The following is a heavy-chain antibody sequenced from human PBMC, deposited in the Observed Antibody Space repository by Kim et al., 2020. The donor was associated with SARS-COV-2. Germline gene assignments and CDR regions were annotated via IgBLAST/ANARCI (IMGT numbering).Heavy chain of an antibody. Sequence: GGSLRLSCAVSGFTVSRYCMSWVRQAPGKGLEWVAVIYRDYYLYYADSVKGRVTISRDNSKNTVYLQMNSLRADDSAVYYCAGGPSYYFDFWGQGTLVTVSS. CDR3: AGGPSYYFDF. J-gene: IGHJ4*02. D-gene: IGHD3-16*01. CDR1: GFTVSRYC. V-gene: IGHV3-53*01. CDR2: IYRDYYL.